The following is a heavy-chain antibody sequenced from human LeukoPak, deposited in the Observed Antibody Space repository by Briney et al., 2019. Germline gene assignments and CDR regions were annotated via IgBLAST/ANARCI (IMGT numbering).Heavy chain of an antibody. V-gene: IGHV1-69*06. Sequence: ASVKVSCKASGGTFSSYAISWVRQAPGQGLEWMGGIIPIFGTANYAQKFQGRVTITADKSTSTAYMELSSLRSEDTAVYYCARWFPNSGSYSGAFDIWGQGTMVTVSS. CDR3: ARWFPNSGSYSGAFDI. J-gene: IGHJ3*02. CDR2: IIPIFGTA. CDR1: GGTFSSYA. D-gene: IGHD1-26*01.